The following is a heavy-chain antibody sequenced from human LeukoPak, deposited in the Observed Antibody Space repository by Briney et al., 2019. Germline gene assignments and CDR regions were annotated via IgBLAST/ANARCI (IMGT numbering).Heavy chain of an antibody. CDR3: TTGDFPRDY. D-gene: IGHD2-21*02. V-gene: IGHV3-74*01. CDR1: GFAFSSIW. Sequence: GGSLRLSCAASGFAFSSIWMHWVRQAPGKGLVWVSRIKGDGSGTSYADSVEGRFTISRDNAKNTLYLQMNSLKTEDTAVYYCTTGDFPRDYWGQGTLVTVSS. CDR2: IKGDGSGT. J-gene: IGHJ4*02.